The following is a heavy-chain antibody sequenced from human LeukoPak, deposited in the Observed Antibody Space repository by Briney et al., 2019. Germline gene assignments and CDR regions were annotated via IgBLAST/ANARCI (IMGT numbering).Heavy chain of an antibody. CDR1: GFTVSSNY. CDR2: IYSGGST. V-gene: IGHV3-53*01. D-gene: IGHD6-19*01. CDR3: ATHQAVAGKGDY. Sequence: PGGSLRLSCAASGFTVSSNYMSWVRQAPGKGLEWVSVIYSGGSTYYADSVKGRFTISRDNSKNTLYLQMNSLRAEDTAVNYCATHQAVAGKGDYWGQGTLVTVSS. J-gene: IGHJ4*02.